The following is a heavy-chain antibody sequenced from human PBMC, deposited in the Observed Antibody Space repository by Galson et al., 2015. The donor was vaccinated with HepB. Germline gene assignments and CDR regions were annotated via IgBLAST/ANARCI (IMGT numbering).Heavy chain of an antibody. CDR2: ITNDGSNT. CDR1: GFTFSRYI. CDR3: ARDQAWNFDY. V-gene: IGHV3-30*04. J-gene: IGHJ4*02. D-gene: IGHD1-1*01. Sequence: SLRLSCAASGFTFSRYIMHWVRQTPGQGLEWVAFITNDGSNTYYADSVKGRFTISRDSSKNTVYLQMSSLRGEDTAVYYCARDQAWNFDYWGQGTLVTVSS.